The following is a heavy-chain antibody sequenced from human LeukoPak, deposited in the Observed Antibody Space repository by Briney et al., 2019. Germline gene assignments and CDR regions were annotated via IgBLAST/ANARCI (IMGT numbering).Heavy chain of an antibody. CDR2: INHSGST. CDR1: GGSFSGYY. Sequence: SETLSLTCAVHGGSFSGYYWSWIRQPPGKGLEWIGEINHSGSTNYNPTLKSRVTISVDTSKNQFSLKLSSVTAADTAVYYCARGPWYDFWSGYYGHWGQGTLVTVSS. CDR3: ARGPWYDFWSGYYGH. V-gene: IGHV4-34*01. D-gene: IGHD3-3*01. J-gene: IGHJ4*02.